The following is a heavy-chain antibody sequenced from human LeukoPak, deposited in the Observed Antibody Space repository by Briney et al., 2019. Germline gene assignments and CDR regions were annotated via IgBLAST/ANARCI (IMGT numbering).Heavy chain of an antibody. Sequence: ASVKXXCKASGFTFTSSAMQWVRQARGQRLEWIGWIVVSSGNTNYAQKFLERVTITRDMSTSTAYMELSSLRSEDTAVYYCARGTGENYYDSNYWGQGTLVTVSS. CDR1: GFTFTSSA. CDR2: IVVSSGNT. J-gene: IGHJ4*02. CDR3: ARGTGENYYDSNY. D-gene: IGHD3-22*01. V-gene: IGHV1-58*02.